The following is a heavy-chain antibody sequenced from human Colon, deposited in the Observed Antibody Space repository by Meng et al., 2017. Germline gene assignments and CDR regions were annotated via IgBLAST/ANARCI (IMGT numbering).Heavy chain of an antibody. CDR1: GGSFDNYA. J-gene: IGHJ4*02. CDR3: ARDRRNYYLDL. CDR2: IIPGVGTT. V-gene: IGHV1-69*05. D-gene: IGHD6-6*01. Sequence: QVQLMQSGAEVKPPGSSVRFSCKASGGSFDNYAISWVRQAPGQGLERVGGIIPGVGTTNYAQRFQGRVTITTDRSAGTVFMQLNSLRFEDTAVYYCARDRRNYYLDLWGQGTLVTVSS.